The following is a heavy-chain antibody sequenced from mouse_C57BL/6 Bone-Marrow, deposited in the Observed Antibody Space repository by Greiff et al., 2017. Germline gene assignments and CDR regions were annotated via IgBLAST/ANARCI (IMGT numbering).Heavy chain of an antibody. V-gene: IGHV7-1*01. CDR2: SRNKANDYTT. J-gene: IGHJ4*01. CDR1: GFTFSDFY. Sequence: EVKLVESGGGLVQSGRSLRLSCATSGFTFSDFYMEWVRPAPGKGLEWIAASRNKANDYTTEYSASVKGRFIVSRDTSQSILYLQMNALRAEDTAIYYCARDASDYYAMDYWGQGTSVTVSS. CDR3: ARDASDYYAMDY.